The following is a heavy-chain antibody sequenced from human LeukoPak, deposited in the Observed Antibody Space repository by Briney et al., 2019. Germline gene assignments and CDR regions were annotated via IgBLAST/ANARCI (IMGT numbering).Heavy chain of an antibody. Sequence: GGSLRLSCAASGFTFDDYGMSWVRQAPGKGLEWVSGINWNGGSTGYADSVKGRFTISRDNAKNSLYLQMNSLRAEDTALYYCARDYFNFARMVATGFDYWGQGTLVTVSS. CDR3: ARDYFNFARMVATGFDY. V-gene: IGHV3-20*04. J-gene: IGHJ4*02. D-gene: IGHD1-1*01. CDR1: GFTFDDYG. CDR2: INWNGGST.